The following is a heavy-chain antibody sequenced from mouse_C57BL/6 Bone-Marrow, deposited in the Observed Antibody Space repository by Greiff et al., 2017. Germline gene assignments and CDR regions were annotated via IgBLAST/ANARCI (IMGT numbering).Heavy chain of an antibody. CDR1: GFTFSSYG. CDR3: ARVRGGSYFDY. J-gene: IGHJ2*01. V-gene: IGHV5-6*01. Sequence: EVQRVESGGDLVKPGGSLKLSCAASGFTFSSYGMSWVRQTPDKRLEWVATISSGGSYTYYPDSVKGRFTIARDNDKNTLYLQMSSLKSEDTARYYCARVRGGSYFDYWGQGTTLTVSS. CDR2: ISSGGSYT.